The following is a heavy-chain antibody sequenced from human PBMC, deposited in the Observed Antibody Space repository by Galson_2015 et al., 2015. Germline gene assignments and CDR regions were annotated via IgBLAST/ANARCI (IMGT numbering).Heavy chain of an antibody. CDR3: EKYYYDSSGYYYPAFEI. CDR2: IKSKTDGGTT. CDR1: GFTFSNAW. J-gene: IGHJ3*02. D-gene: IGHD3-22*01. V-gene: IGHV3-15*01. Sequence: SLRLSCAASGFTFSNAWMSWVRQAPGKGLEWVGRIKSKTDGGTTDYAAPVKGRFTISRDDSKNTLYLQMNSLKTEDTAVYYCEKYYYDSSGYYYPAFEIWGQGTMVTVSS.